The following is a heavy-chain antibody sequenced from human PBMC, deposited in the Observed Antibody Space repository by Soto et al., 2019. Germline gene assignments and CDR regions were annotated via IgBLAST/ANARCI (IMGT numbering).Heavy chain of an antibody. CDR2: IIPIFGTA. CDR1: RGTFSSSS. D-gene: IGHD3-22*01. V-gene: IGHV1-69*13. J-gene: IGHJ5*02. CDR3: ARPIRHYYERGGQSAWFDP. Sequence: SVKISCKASRGTFSSSSISVVRQTPGQGLEWMGGIIPIFGTANYTQKFQGGVTITADESTSTAYMELSSLSSDDTAVYYCARPIRHYYERGGQSAWFDPWGQGTLVTVSP.